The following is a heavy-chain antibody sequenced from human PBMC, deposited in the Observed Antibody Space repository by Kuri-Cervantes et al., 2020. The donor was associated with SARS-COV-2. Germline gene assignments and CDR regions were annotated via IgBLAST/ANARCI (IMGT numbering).Heavy chain of an antibody. CDR3: ARPYRSSTTCYDGTFDS. CDR1: GGTFSSYA. Sequence: SVKVSCKASGGTFSSYAVTWARQAPGQGLEWMGRIIPLFGTTIYAQKFRGRVTITADKSTNTAYMELSSLRSEDTAVYYCARPYRSSTTCYDGTFDSWGQGTLVTVSS. V-gene: IGHV1-69*06. J-gene: IGHJ4*02. CDR2: IIPLFGTT. D-gene: IGHD2-2*01.